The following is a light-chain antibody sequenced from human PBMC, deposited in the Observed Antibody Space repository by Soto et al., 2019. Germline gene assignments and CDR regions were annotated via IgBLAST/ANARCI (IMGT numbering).Light chain of an antibody. CDR2: DAS. Sequence: IMLTQSPATLSLSPGERAILSCRASQSVSTYLSWYQQKPGQAPRLLIYDASNRATGIPGRFSGSGSGTDFKLSISSLEPDDSAVYYCLQRYTWLTLGGGTKVQIK. J-gene: IGKJ4*01. CDR3: LQRYTWLT. CDR1: QSVSTY. V-gene: IGKV3-11*01.